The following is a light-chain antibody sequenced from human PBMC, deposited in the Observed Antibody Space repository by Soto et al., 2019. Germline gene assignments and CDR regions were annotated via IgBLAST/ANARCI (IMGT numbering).Light chain of an antibody. CDR3: QQYYSTPLT. V-gene: IGKV4-1*01. Sequence: DILMTQSPDSLAVSLGERATINCKSSLSVLYSSNNKNYLAWYQQKPGQPPKLLIYWASTRESGVPDRFSGSGSGTDFTLTISSLQAEDVAVYYCQQYYSTPLTFGGGTKVDIK. CDR1: LSVLYSSNNKNY. J-gene: IGKJ4*01. CDR2: WAS.